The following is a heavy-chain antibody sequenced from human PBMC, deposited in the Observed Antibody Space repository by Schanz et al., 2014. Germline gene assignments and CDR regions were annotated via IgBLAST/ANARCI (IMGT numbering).Heavy chain of an antibody. Sequence: EVQLLESGGGLVQPGGSLRLSCGSSGFTFSPYWMHWVRQAPGKGLVWVSRINGDGSNTNYADSVKGRFTISRDNSKNTLYLQMNSLRAEDTAVYYCAKGRFGELSAFDIWGQGTRVTVSS. V-gene: IGHV3-74*02. D-gene: IGHD3-10*01. J-gene: IGHJ3*02. CDR1: GFTFSPYW. CDR2: INGDGSNT. CDR3: AKGRFGELSAFDI.